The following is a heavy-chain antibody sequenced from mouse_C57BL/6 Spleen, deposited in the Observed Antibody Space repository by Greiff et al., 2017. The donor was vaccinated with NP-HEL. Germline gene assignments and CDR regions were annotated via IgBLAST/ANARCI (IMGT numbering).Heavy chain of an antibody. CDR1: GFTFSSYT. J-gene: IGHJ3*01. Sequence: EVHLVESGGGLVKPGGSLKLSCAASGFTFSSYTMSWVRQTPEKRLEWVATISGGGGNTYYPDSVKGRFTISRDNAKNTLYLQMSSLRSEDTALYYCASPYYSNSWFAYWGQGTLVTVSA. D-gene: IGHD2-5*01. CDR3: ASPYYSNSWFAY. V-gene: IGHV5-9*01. CDR2: ISGGGGNT.